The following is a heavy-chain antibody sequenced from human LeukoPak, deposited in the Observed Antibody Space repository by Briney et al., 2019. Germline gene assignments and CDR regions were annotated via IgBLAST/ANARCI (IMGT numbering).Heavy chain of an antibody. CDR1: GGSISSTSYF. CDR2: IYYSGST. J-gene: IGHJ4*02. V-gene: IGHV4-39*07. CDR3: ARTQSQSGSYRYYFGY. Sequence: PPETLSLTCTVSGGSISSTSYFWGWIRQPPGQGLEWIGSIYYSGSTFYNPSLKSRVTMSLDPSKNQFSLKLNSVTAADTAVYYCARTQSQSGSYRYYFGYWGQGTLVTVSS. D-gene: IGHD1-26*01.